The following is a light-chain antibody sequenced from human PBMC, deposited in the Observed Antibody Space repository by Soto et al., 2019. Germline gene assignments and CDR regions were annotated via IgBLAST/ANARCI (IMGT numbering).Light chain of an antibody. CDR3: QKYNSYFRT. CDR2: KAS. V-gene: IGKV1-5*03. J-gene: IGKJ1*01. Sequence: DIQMTQSPSTLSASVGDRVTITCRASQSISIWLAWYQQKPGKAPNLLISKASSLESGVSSRLSGSGSGTEFTLTISSLQPDDFASYYCQKYNSYFRTFGQGTKVDIK. CDR1: QSISIW.